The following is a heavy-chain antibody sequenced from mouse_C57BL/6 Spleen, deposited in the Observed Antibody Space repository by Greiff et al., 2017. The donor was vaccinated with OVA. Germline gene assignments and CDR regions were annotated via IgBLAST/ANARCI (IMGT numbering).Heavy chain of an antibody. CDR1: GFNIKDDY. V-gene: IGHV14-4*01. D-gene: IGHD1-1*02. Sequence: EVQLQHSGAELVRPGASVKLSCTASGFNIKDDYMHWVKQRPEQGLEWIGWIDPENGDTEYASKFQGKATITADTSSNTAYLQRSSLTSEDTSVYYCSTVATLRDYYAMDYWGQGTSVTVSS. CDR2: IDPENGDT. J-gene: IGHJ4*01. CDR3: STVATLRDYYAMDY.